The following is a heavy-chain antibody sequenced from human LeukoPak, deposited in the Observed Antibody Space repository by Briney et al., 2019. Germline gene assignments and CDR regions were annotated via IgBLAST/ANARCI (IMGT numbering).Heavy chain of an antibody. CDR2: ISGSGGNT. D-gene: IGHD2-15*01. CDR3: ARNHHNSGGRCDF. Sequence: GGSLRLSCAASGFTFSSYWMSWVRQAPGRGLEWVSAISGSGGNTYYADSVKGRFTISRDNSKNTLYLQMNSLRADDTAVYYCARNHHNSGGRCDFWGQGTLVTVSS. CDR1: GFTFSSYW. V-gene: IGHV3-23*01. J-gene: IGHJ4*02.